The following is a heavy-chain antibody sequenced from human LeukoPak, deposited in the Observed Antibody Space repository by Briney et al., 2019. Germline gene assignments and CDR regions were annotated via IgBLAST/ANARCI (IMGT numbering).Heavy chain of an antibody. V-gene: IGHV4-34*01. J-gene: IGHJ5*02. CDR2: VDHSGST. CDR3: ARVSKWFDP. CDR1: GGSFSGYY. Sequence: PSETLSLTCAVYGGSFSGYYWNWIRQPPGKGPEWIGEVDHSGSTNYNPSLKSRVTISVDTSKNEFSLKLSSVTAADTAVYYCARVSKWFDPWGQGTLVTVSS. D-gene: IGHD4-11*01.